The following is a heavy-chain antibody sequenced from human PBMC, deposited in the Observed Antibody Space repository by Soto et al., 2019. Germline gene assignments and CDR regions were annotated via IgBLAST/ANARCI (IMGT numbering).Heavy chain of an antibody. CDR2: IYYSGST. CDR3: ARRGRGVISLNGLDP. CDR1: GGSVSSSSYY. J-gene: IGHJ5*02. Sequence: SETLSLTCTVSGGSVSSSSYYWGWLRQPPGKGLVWLGIIYYSGSTYYNPSPKSRVTISVDTSKSQFTRKLSSVTAADTAVYYGARRGRGVISLNGLDPWGQGTLVTVSS. V-gene: IGHV4-39*01. D-gene: IGHD3-10*01.